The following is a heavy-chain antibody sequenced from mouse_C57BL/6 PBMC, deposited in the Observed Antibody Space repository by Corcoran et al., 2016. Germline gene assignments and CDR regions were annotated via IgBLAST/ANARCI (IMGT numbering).Heavy chain of an antibody. J-gene: IGHJ3*01. D-gene: IGHD4-1*01. V-gene: IGHV1-80*01. Sequence: QVQLQQSGAELVKPGASVKISCKASGYAFSSYWMNWVKQRPGKGLEWIGQIYPGVGDTNYNGKFKGKATLTADKSSSTAYMQLSSLTSEDSAVYFCASPTGANWSWFAYWGQGTLVTVSA. CDR3: ASPTGANWSWFAY. CDR2: IYPGVGDT. CDR1: GYAFSSYW.